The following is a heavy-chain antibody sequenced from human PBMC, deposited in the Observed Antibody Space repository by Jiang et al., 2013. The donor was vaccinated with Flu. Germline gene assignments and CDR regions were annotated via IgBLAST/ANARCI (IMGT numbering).Heavy chain of an antibody. CDR3: TRRGPYYDILTGLLSPSYYFDY. D-gene: IGHD3-9*01. J-gene: IGHJ4*02. Sequence: SGAEVKMPGASVKVSCKASGYTFTSNYMHWVRQAPGQGLEWMGIINPSGVSTTYAQKFQGRVTMTSDTSTSTVYMELSSLRSEDTAVYYCTRRGPYYDILTGLLSPSYYFDYWGQGTLVTVSS. CDR1: GYTFTSNY. V-gene: IGHV1-46*03. CDR2: INPSGVST.